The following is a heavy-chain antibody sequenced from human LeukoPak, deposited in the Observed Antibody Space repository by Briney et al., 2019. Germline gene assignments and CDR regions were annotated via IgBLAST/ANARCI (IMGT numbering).Heavy chain of an antibody. V-gene: IGHV4-61*02. CDR3: ARDRARGILTGYPRPFDC. CDR1: GGSISSGSYY. J-gene: IGHJ4*02. D-gene: IGHD3-9*01. CDR2: IYTSGST. Sequence: SQTLSLTCTVSGGSISSGSYYWSWIRQPAGKGLEWIGRIYTSGSTNYNPSLKSRVTISVDKSKNQFSLKLSSVTAADTAVYYCARDRARGILTGYPRPFDCWGQGTLVTVSS.